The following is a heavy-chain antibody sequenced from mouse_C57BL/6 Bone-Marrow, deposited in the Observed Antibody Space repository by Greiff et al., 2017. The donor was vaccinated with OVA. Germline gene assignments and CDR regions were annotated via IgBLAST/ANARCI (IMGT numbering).Heavy chain of an antibody. D-gene: IGHD1-1*01. Sequence: VQLQQPGAELVKPGASVKMSCKASGYTFTSYWITWVKQRPGQGLEWIGDIYPGSGSTNYNEKFKSKATLTVDTSSSTAYMERNSQTSEDSAVYYCARPHYYGSSSLDYWGQGTTLTVSS. CDR3: ARPHYYGSSSLDY. J-gene: IGHJ2*01. CDR1: GYTFTSYW. V-gene: IGHV1-55*01. CDR2: IYPGSGST.